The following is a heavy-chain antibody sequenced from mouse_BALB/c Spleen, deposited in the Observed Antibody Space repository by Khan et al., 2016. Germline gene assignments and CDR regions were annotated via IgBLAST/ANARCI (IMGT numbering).Heavy chain of an antibody. CDR1: GFNIKDTY. V-gene: IGHV14-3*02. J-gene: IGHJ4*01. CDR2: IDPANGNT. D-gene: IGHD2-3*01. CDR3: ARRWLLRAMDY. Sequence: VQLKESGAELVKPGASVKLSCTASGFNIKDTYMHWVKQRPEQGLEWIGRIDPANGNTKYDPKFQGKATITADTSSNTAYLQLSSLTSEDTAVYYCARRWLLRAMDYWGQGTSVTVSS.